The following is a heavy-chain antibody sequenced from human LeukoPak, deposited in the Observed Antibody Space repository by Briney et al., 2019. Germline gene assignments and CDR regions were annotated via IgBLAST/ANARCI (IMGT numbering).Heavy chain of an antibody. Sequence: GGSLRLSCAASGFNFNNFAMSWVRQAPGKGLEWLSAMTGPADTTYYAESVKGRFTISRDYSKSMVFLQMNSLRVEDTAIYSCAKRAEIDHWGQGTLVTVSS. J-gene: IGHJ4*02. CDR2: MTGPADTT. CDR1: GFNFNNFA. CDR3: AKRAEIDH. V-gene: IGHV3-23*01.